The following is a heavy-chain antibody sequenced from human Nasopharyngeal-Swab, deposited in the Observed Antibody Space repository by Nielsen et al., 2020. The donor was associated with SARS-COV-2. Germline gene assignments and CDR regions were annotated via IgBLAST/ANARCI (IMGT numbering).Heavy chain of an antibody. CDR3: ARDGPIGWFDP. CDR1: GGSISSGGYY. J-gene: IGHJ5*02. CDR2: IYYSGST. Sequence: SETLSLTCTVSGGSISSGGYYWSWIRQHPGKGLEWNGYIYYSGSTYYNPSLKSRVTISVDTSKNQFSLKLSSVTAADTAVYYCARDGPIGWFDPWGQGTLVTVSS. V-gene: IGHV4-31*03.